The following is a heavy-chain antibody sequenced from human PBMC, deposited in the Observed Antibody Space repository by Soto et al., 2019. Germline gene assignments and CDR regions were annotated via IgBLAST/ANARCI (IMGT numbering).Heavy chain of an antibody. J-gene: IGHJ4*02. Sequence: QVQLQESGPGLVKPSQTLSLTCTVSGFSISSGGYYWSWIRQHPGKGLEWIGYIYYNGNTYYNPSLKSRAIMSEDTVKNQISLKLRSVTAADTALYYCARTLKPESSMDYRGQGTLVTVSS. CDR1: GFSISSGGYY. CDR3: ARTLKPESSMDY. V-gene: IGHV4-31*03. CDR2: IYYNGNT. D-gene: IGHD2-2*01.